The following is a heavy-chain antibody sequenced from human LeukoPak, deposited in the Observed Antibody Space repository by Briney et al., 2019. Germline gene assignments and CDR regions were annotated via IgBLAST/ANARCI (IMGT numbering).Heavy chain of an antibody. CDR2: ISAYNGNT. V-gene: IGHV1-18*01. J-gene: IGHJ6*02. CDR3: AREYGDTNYYYYGMDV. Sequence: ASVKVSCKASGYTFTSYGISWVRQPPGQGLEWMGWISAYNGNTNYAQKLQGRVTMTTDTSTSTAYMELRSLRSDDTAVYYCAREYGDTNYYYYGMDVWGQGTTVTVSS. D-gene: IGHD4-17*01. CDR1: GYTFTSYG.